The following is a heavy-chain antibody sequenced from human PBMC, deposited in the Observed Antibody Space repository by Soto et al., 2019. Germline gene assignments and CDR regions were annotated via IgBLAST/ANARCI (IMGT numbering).Heavy chain of an antibody. CDR2: INPHSGGT. Sequence: ASVKVSCKASGYTFTGYYMHWVQQAPGQGLEWMGWINPHSGGTNYAQKFQGWVTMTRDTSISTAYMELRRQSSHDAAVYYCAILPWYYYDSSGPPLRGVWDRGTTGTVAS. CDR3: AILPWYYYDSSGPPLRGV. CDR1: GYTFTGYY. V-gene: IGHV1-2*04. J-gene: IGHJ6*02. D-gene: IGHD3-22*01.